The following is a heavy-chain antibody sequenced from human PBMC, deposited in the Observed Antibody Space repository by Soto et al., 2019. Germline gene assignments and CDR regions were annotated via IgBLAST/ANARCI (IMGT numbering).Heavy chain of an antibody. J-gene: IGHJ4*02. CDR1: GFTVSNNY. Sequence: EVQLVESGGGLIQPGGSLRLSCAVSGFTVSNNYMSWVRQAPGKGLEGVSVIYSGGYTAYGDSVKGRFTISRDNSKNTLYLQKSELTAHQAAWFYWAPHPGGEGYWGQGTLVTVSS. D-gene: IGHD3-16*01. CDR2: IYSGGYT. CDR3: APHPGGEGY. V-gene: IGHV3-53*01.